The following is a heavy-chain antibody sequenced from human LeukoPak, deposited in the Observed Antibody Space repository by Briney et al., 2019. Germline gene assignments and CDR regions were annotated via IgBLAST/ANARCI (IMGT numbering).Heavy chain of an antibody. Sequence: PGGSLRLSCAASGFTFSSLGMHWVRQAPGKGLEWVAFIQYDGSNKYYADSVKGRLTISRDNSKNTLYLQMNSLRAEDTAVYYCAKGGYSSSWYVGLPPRYYFDYWGQGTLVTVSS. D-gene: IGHD6-13*01. CDR2: IQYDGSNK. V-gene: IGHV3-30*02. CDR1: GFTFSSLG. J-gene: IGHJ4*02. CDR3: AKGGYSSSWYVGLPPRYYFDY.